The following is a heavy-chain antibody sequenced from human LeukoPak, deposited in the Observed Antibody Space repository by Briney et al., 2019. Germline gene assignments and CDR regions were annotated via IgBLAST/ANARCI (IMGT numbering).Heavy chain of an antibody. J-gene: IGHJ4*02. CDR3: ARGPRGYYFDY. CDR1: GFTFSRCA. V-gene: IGHV3-21*01. Sequence: GGSLRLSCAASGFTFSRCAMTWVRQAPGKGLEWVSSISSSSSYIYYADSVKGRFTISRDNAKNSLYLQMNSLRAEDTAVYYCARGPRGYYFDYWGQGTLVTVSS. D-gene: IGHD3-10*01. CDR2: ISSSSSYI.